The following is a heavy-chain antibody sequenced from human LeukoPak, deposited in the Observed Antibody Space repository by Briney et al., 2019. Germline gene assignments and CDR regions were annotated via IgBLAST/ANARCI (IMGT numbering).Heavy chain of an antibody. Sequence: GGSLRLSCAASGFTFSTYTMNWVRQAPGKGLEWVSSITTSGSYIYYADSVKGRFTISRDNAKNSLYLQMNSLRAEDTAVYYCARTYYYDSGSDNWCDPWGQGTLVTVSS. CDR3: ARTYYYDSGSDNWCDP. V-gene: IGHV3-21*04. CDR1: GFTFSTYT. D-gene: IGHD3-10*01. CDR2: ITTSGSYI. J-gene: IGHJ5*02.